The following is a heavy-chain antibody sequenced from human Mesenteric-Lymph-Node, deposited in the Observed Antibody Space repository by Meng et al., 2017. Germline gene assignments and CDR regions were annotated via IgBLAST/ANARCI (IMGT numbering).Heavy chain of an antibody. CDR2: ISGSGGST. V-gene: IGHV3-23*01. D-gene: IGHD6-19*01. CDR3: AAGIAVAGSRVYYYYGMDV. Sequence: GESLKISCAGSGFTFSNYAMVWIRQAPGKGLEWVSAISGSGGSTYYADSVKGRFTISRDNSKNSLYLQMNSLRTEDTALYYCAAGIAVAGSRVYYYYGMDVWGQGTTVTVSS. J-gene: IGHJ6*02. CDR1: GFTFSNYA.